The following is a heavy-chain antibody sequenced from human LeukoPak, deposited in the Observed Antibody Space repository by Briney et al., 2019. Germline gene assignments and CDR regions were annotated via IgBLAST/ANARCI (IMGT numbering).Heavy chain of an antibody. D-gene: IGHD1-26*01. V-gene: IGHV3-30*04. Sequence: GRSLRLSCAASGFTFSSYAMHWVRQAPGKGLEWVAVISYDGSNKYYADSVNGRFTISRDNSKNTLYLQMNSLRAEATAVYYCARDSGSYYFDYWGQGTLVTVSS. CDR3: ARDSGSYYFDY. CDR2: ISYDGSNK. CDR1: GFTFSSYA. J-gene: IGHJ4*02.